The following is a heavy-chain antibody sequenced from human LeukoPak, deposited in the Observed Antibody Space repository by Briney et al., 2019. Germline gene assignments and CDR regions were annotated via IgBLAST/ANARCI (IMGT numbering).Heavy chain of an antibody. Sequence: GRSLRLSCAASGFTFDDYAMHWVRHAPGKGPEWVSGISWNSGSIGYADSVKGRFTISRDNAKNSLYLQMNSLRAEDTALYYCAKDRGRWLQTYFDYWGQGTLVTVSS. D-gene: IGHD5-24*01. J-gene: IGHJ4*02. CDR3: AKDRGRWLQTYFDY. CDR2: ISWNSGSI. CDR1: GFTFDDYA. V-gene: IGHV3-9*01.